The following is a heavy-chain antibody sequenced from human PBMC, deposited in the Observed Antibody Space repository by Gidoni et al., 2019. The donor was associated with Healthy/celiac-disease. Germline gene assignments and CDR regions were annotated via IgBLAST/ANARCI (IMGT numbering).Heavy chain of an antibody. D-gene: IGHD2-21*02. CDR2: ISSSSSYI. CDR1: GFTSSSYG. V-gene: IGHV3-21*01. J-gene: IGHJ4*02. Sequence: EVQLVESGGGLVKLGGSLRLSSAASGFTSSSYGMNWVRRAPGKGLEWVSSISSSSSYIYYADSVKGRFTISRDNAKNSLYLQMNSLRAEDTAVYYCARGEGVVGVTGDEIDYWGQGTLVTVSS. CDR3: ARGEGVVGVTGDEIDY.